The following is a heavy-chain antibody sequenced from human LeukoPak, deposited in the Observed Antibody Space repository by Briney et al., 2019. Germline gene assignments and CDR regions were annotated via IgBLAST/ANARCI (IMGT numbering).Heavy chain of an antibody. CDR3: ARGPVLVVVVPAAFKRSGEFDY. CDR2: INHSGST. D-gene: IGHD2-2*01. Sequence: PSETLSLTCAVYGGSFSGYYWSWIRQPPGKGLEWIGEINHSGSTNYNPSLKSRVTISVDTSKNQFSLKLSSVTAADTAVYYCARGPVLVVVVPAAFKRSGEFDYWGQGTLVTVSS. V-gene: IGHV4-34*01. J-gene: IGHJ4*02. CDR1: GGSFSGYY.